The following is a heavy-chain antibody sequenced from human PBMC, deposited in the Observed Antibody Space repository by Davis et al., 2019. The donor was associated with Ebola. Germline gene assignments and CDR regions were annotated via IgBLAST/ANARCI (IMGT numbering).Heavy chain of an antibody. V-gene: IGHV3-9*01. CDR1: GFTFDDYA. CDR3: ARDDIAAPAAFDI. D-gene: IGHD6-13*01. Sequence: SLKISCAASGFTFDDYAMHWVRQAPGKGLEWVSGISWNSGSIGYADSVKGRFTISRDNSKNTLYLQMNSLRAEDTAVYYCARDDIAAPAAFDIWGQGTMVTVSS. CDR2: ISWNSGSI. J-gene: IGHJ3*02.